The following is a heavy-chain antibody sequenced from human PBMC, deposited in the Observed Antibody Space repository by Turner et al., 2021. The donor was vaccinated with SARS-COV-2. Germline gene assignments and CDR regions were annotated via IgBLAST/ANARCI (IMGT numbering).Heavy chain of an antibody. V-gene: IGHV4-39*01. D-gene: IGHD1-26*01. CDR3: ARRPGSYSGFDF. J-gene: IGHJ4*02. CDR2: GSWDDTT. CDR1: GGSNSRSTYF. Sequence: QLQLQESGPGQVRASQTLSLTCSVSGGSNSRSTYFWGWVRHSPGKSLDWIGSGSWDDTTYYNPYRNGTITITIDTSKNEFSMNLRSLPAADAAVYYCARRPGSYSGFDFWGQGLPVTVSS.